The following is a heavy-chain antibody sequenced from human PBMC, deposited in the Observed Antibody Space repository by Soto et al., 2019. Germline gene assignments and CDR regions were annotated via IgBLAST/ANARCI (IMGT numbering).Heavy chain of an antibody. J-gene: IGHJ4*02. V-gene: IGHV3-23*01. CDR3: AKDRLTMIVVVMYYFDY. D-gene: IGHD3-22*01. Sequence: VGSLRLSCAASGFTFSSYAMGWVRQAPGKGLEWVSAISGSGGSTYYADSVKGRFTVSRDNSKNTLYLQMNSLRAEDTAVYYCAKDRLTMIVVVMYYFDYWGQGTLVTVSS. CDR1: GFTFSSYA. CDR2: ISGSGGST.